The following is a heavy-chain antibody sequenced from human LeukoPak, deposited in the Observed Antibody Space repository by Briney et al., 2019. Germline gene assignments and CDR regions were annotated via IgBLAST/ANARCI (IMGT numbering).Heavy chain of an antibody. CDR1: GFTFSSYS. D-gene: IGHD3-22*01. V-gene: IGHV3-21*01. J-gene: IGHJ4*02. CDR2: ISSSSSYI. CDR3: ARENYDSSGYPSGPTGY. Sequence: GGSLRLSCAASGFTFSSYSMNWVRQAPGKGLAWVSSISSSSSYIYYADSVKGRFTISRDNAKNSLYLQMNSLRAEDTAVYYCARENYDSSGYPSGPTGYWGQGTLVTVSS.